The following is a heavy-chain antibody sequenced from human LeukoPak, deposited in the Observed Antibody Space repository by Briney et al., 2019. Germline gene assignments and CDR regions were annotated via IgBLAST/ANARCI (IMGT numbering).Heavy chain of an antibody. V-gene: IGHV4-61*01. Sequence: SETLSLTCTVSGGSVSSGSYYWSWIRQPPGKGREWIGYIYYSGSTNYNPSLKSRVTISVDTSKNQFSLKLSSVTAADTAVYYCARDCSGGSCYGAFDIWGQGTMVTVSS. CDR1: GGSVSSGSYY. D-gene: IGHD2-15*01. CDR2: IYYSGST. CDR3: ARDCSGGSCYGAFDI. J-gene: IGHJ3*02.